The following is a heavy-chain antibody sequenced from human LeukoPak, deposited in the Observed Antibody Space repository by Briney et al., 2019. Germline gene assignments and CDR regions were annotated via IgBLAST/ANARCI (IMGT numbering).Heavy chain of an antibody. Sequence: ASVKVSCKASGGTFSSYAISWVRQAPGQGLEWMGGIIPIFGTANYAQKFQGRVTITTDESTSTAYMELSSLRSEDTAVYYCARSYTTVTTPDLEYNWFDPWGQGTLVTVSS. CDR3: ARSYTTVTTPDLEYNWFDP. D-gene: IGHD4-11*01. V-gene: IGHV1-69*05. CDR1: GGTFSSYA. J-gene: IGHJ5*02. CDR2: IIPIFGTA.